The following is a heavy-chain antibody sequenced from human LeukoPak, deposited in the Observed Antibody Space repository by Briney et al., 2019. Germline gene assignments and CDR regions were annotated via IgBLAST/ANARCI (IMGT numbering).Heavy chain of an antibody. Sequence: ASVKVSCKASGGTFSSYAISWVRQAPGQGLEWMGGIIPIFGTANYAQKFQGRVTITADGSTSTAYMELSSLRSEDTAAYYCARAVARWGAFDIWGQGTMVTVSS. V-gene: IGHV1-69*13. CDR3: ARAVARWGAFDI. J-gene: IGHJ3*02. CDR2: IIPIFGTA. CDR1: GGTFSSYA. D-gene: IGHD6-19*01.